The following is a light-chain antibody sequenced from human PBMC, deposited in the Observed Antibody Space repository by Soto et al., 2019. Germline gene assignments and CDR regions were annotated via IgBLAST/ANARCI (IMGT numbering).Light chain of an antibody. J-gene: IGKJ1*01. CDR1: QSILYNSNNEKY. V-gene: IGKV4-1*01. CDR3: QQYYNTPWT. Sequence: DIVLTQSPDSLAVSLGERASINCKSSQSILYNSNNEKYLAWYQQKAGQPPKLLIYWASTRDSGVPDRFSGSGSGTDFTLTINSLQAEDVAVYYCQQYYNTPWTFGQGTKVEIK. CDR2: WAS.